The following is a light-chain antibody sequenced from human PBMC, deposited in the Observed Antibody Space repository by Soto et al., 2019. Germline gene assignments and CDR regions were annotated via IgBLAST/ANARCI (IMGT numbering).Light chain of an antibody. J-gene: IGLJ2*01. CDR1: SSDVGGYNY. CDR2: EVS. V-gene: IGLV2-14*01. CDR3: SSYTSSSTEVV. Sequence: QSVLTQPASVSGSPGQSITISCTGTSSDVGGYNYVSWYQQHPGKAPKLMIYEVSNRPSGVSNRFSGSKSGNTASLTISGLQAEDEAHYYCSSYTSSSTEVVFGGGTQLTVL.